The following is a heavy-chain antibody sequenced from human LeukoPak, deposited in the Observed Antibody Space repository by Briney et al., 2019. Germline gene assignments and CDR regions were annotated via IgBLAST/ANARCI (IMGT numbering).Heavy chain of an antibody. CDR3: ARVKLGYSYGPFDY. CDR2: IYYSGST. V-gene: IGHV4-59*01. D-gene: IGHD5-18*01. J-gene: IGHJ4*02. CDR1: GGSISSYY. Sequence: SETLSLTCTVSGGSISSYYWSWIRQPPGKGLEWIGYIYYSGSTNYNPSLKSRVTISVDTSKNQFSLKLSSVTAADTAVYYCARVKLGYSYGPFDYWGQGTLVTVS.